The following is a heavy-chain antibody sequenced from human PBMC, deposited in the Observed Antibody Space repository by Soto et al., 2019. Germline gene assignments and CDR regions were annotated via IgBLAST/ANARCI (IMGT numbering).Heavy chain of an antibody. CDR1: GGTFSTYT. V-gene: IGHV1-69*12. CDR3: ARRYCISTSCHYYGMDV. D-gene: IGHD2-2*01. CDR2: IIPMFGTA. Sequence: QVQLVQSGAEVKKPGSSVKVSCKASGGTFSTYTINWVRQAPGQGLEWMGGIIPMFGTANYAQKFQGRVTITADESTSTAYMELSSLRSEDTAVYYCARRYCISTSCHYYGMDVWGQVPTVTVSS. J-gene: IGHJ6*02.